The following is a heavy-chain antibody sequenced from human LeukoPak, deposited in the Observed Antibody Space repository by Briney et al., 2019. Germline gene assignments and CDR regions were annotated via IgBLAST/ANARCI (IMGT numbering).Heavy chain of an antibody. CDR3: VGGFGDYY. CDR1: GGSISSSSYY. J-gene: IGHJ4*02. D-gene: IGHD3-10*01. V-gene: IGHV4-39*01. CDR2: IYYSGST. Sequence: SETLSLTCTVSGGSISSSSYYWGWIRQPTGKRLEWIGSIYYSGSTYYNPSLKSRVTISVDTSKNQFSLKLSPVTAADTAVYYCVGGFGDYYWGQGTLVTVSS.